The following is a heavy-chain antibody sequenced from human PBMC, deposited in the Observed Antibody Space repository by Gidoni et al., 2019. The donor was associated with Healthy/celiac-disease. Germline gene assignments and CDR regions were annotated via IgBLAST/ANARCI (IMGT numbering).Heavy chain of an antibody. D-gene: IGHD2-15*01. CDR1: GCSISSGGYY. CDR3: ARVVVVVAATTGWFDP. CDR2: IYYSGST. Sequence: QVQLQESGPGLVKPSQTLSLTCTVSGCSISSGGYYWSWIRQHPGKGLEWIGYIYYSGSTYYNPSLKSRVTISVDTSKNQFSLKLSSVTAADTAVYYCARVVVVVAATTGWFDPWGQGTLVTVSS. V-gene: IGHV4-31*03. J-gene: IGHJ5*02.